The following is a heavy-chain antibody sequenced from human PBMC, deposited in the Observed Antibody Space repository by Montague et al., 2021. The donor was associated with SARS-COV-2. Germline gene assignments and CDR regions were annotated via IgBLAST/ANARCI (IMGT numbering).Heavy chain of an antibody. V-gene: IGHV4-4*07. J-gene: IGHJ4*02. Sequence: SETLSLTCTVSGDSITYFYWSWIRQPAGKGLEWIGRVSSSGSTNYNHSLRSRVSMSVDTSKSQFSLKLSSVTAADTAVYYCARRVVTYVDSFDYWGRGTLVTVAS. CDR2: VSSSGST. D-gene: IGHD2-15*01. CDR1: GDSITYFY. CDR3: ARRVVTYVDSFDY.